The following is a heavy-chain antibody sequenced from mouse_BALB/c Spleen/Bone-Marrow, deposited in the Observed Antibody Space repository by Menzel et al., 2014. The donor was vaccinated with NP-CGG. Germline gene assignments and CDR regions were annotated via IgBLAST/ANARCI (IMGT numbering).Heavy chain of an antibody. CDR3: VGQGGFAY. CDR1: GFTFNTYA. V-gene: IGHV10-1*02. CDR2: IRSKSNNYAT. J-gene: IGHJ3*01. Sequence: EVQGVESGGGLVQPKGSLKLSCAASGFTFNTYAMNWVRQAPGKGLEWVARIRSKSNNYATYYADSVKDRFTISRDDSQSMLYLQMNNLKTEDTAMYYCVGQGGFAYWGQGTLVTVSA.